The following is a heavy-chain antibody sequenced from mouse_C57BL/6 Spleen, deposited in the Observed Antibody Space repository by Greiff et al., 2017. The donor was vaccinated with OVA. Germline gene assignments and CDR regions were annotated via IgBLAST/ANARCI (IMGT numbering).Heavy chain of an antibody. CDR1: GFTFSDYG. Sequence: EVKLVESGGGLVQPGGSLKLSCAASGFTFSDYGMAWVRQAPRKGPEWVAFISNLAYSIYYADTVTGRFTISRENAKNTLYLEMSSLRSEDTAMYYCARFPYDYDGDYAMDYGGQGTSVTVSS. CDR2: ISNLAYSI. CDR3: ARFPYDYDGDYAMDY. D-gene: IGHD2-4*01. J-gene: IGHJ4*01. V-gene: IGHV5-15*01.